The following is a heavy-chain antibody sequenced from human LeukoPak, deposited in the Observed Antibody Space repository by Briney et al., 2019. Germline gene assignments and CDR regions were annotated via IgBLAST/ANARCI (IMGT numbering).Heavy chain of an antibody. CDR1: GFTFSSYE. Sequence: PGGSLRLSCAASGFTFSSYEMNWVRQAPGKGLEWVSYISSSGSTIYYADSVKGRFTISRDNSKNTLYLQVNSLRAEDTAVYYCAKGVVVAPDVTPFDYWGQGTLVTVSS. J-gene: IGHJ4*02. CDR3: AKGVVVAPDVTPFDY. CDR2: ISSSGSTI. D-gene: IGHD2-2*01. V-gene: IGHV3-48*03.